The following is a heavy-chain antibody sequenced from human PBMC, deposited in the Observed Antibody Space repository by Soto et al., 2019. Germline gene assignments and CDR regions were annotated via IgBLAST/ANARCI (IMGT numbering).Heavy chain of an antibody. CDR2: VDRTGSPL. V-gene: IGHV3-11*01. Sequence: PGGSLRLSCAASGFTFSDYYMGWVRQAPGKGLEWISFVDRTGSPLFYADSVKGRFTISRDNSKNTLYLQMNTLRPEDTAVYYCAKLAVESCGGDCYPDYWGQGTLVTVSS. CDR3: AKLAVESCGGDCYPDY. CDR1: GFTFSDYY. J-gene: IGHJ4*02. D-gene: IGHD2-21*02.